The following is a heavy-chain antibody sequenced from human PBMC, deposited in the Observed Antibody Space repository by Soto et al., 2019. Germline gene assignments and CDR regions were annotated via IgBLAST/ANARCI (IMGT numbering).Heavy chain of an antibody. Sequence: EVELVESGGVLVKPGGSLRLSCAASGFAFTNAWMTWVRQAPGKALEWVGRIRSQIDGGTTDYAAPVKGRFTISRDDSKNTLYLQMNSLKTEDTAVCYCTTVAYGEYVSDYWGQGTLVTVSS. J-gene: IGHJ4*02. V-gene: IGHV3-15*01. CDR1: GFAFTNAW. CDR2: IRSQIDGGTT. CDR3: TTVAYGEYVSDY. D-gene: IGHD4-17*01.